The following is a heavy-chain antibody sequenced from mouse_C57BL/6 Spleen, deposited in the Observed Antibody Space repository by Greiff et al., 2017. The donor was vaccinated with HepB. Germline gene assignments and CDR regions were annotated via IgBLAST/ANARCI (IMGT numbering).Heavy chain of an antibody. CDR2: INPSNGGT. CDR1: GYTFTSYW. J-gene: IGHJ3*01. V-gene: IGHV1-53*01. CDR3: ARGITTVVGGFAY. Sequence: QVHVKQPGTELVKPGASVKLSCKASGYTFTSYWMHWVKQRPGQGLEWIGNINPSNGGTNYNEKFKSKATLTVDKSSSTAYMQLSSLTSEDSAVYYCARGITTVVGGFAYWGQGTLVTVSA. D-gene: IGHD1-1*01.